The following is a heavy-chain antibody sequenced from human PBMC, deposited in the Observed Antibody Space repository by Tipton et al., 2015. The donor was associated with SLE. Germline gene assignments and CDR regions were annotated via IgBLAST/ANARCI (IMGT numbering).Heavy chain of an antibody. D-gene: IGHD3/OR15-3a*01. Sequence: TLSLTCAVYGGSFSGYYWSWIRQPPGKGLEWIGEINHSGGTNYNPSLKSRVTISVDTSKNQFSLKLRSVTAADTAVYYCARAPGLDRDYFYYYSTDVWGKGTALPVSS. CDR2: INHSGGT. CDR1: GGSFSGYY. CDR3: ARAPGLDRDYFYYYSTDV. V-gene: IGHV4-34*01. J-gene: IGHJ6*03.